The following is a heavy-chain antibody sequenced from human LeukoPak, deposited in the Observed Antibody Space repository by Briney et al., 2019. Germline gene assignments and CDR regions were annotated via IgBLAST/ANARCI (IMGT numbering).Heavy chain of an antibody. CDR3: ARVGGIAAAGTYYMDV. CDR2: INSDGSST. J-gene: IGHJ6*03. D-gene: IGHD6-13*01. CDR1: GFTFSSYW. Sequence: PGGSLRLSCAASGFTFSSYWMHWVRQAPGKGLVWVSRINSDGSSTSYADSVKGRFTISRDNAKNTLYLQMKSLRAEDTAVYYCARVGGIAAAGTYYMDVWGKGTTVTVSS. V-gene: IGHV3-74*01.